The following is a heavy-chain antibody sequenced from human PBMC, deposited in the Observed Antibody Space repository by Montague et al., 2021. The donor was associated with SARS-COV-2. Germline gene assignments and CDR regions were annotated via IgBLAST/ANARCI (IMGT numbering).Heavy chain of an antibody. CDR3: AKSPLPYYYTGLDY. D-gene: IGHD3-3*01. CDR1: GFALSSFG. CDR2: SSHSRGST. V-gene: IGHV3-23*01. Sequence: SLRLSCAASGFALSSFGMTWVRQAPGKGLEWVAASSHSRGSTYYAGSVXGRFTISRDDSKNTLYLDVNSLRAEDTAVYYCAKSPLPYYYTGLDYWGQGTPVTVSS. J-gene: IGHJ4*02.